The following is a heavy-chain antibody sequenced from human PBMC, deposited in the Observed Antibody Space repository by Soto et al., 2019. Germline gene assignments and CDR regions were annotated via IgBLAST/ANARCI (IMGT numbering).Heavy chain of an antibody. Sequence: EVQLVESGGDLVQPGGSLRLSWAASGVTISGYWMHWVRQAPGKGLVWVSRISSDGSRTDYADSVKGRFTISRDNAVNTVHLQMNSLGVDDTAVYYCAISCCREQNWFDPWGQGTLVTVSS. D-gene: IGHD2-15*01. CDR2: ISSDGSRT. CDR3: AISCCREQNWFDP. CDR1: GVTISGYW. J-gene: IGHJ5*02. V-gene: IGHV3-74*01.